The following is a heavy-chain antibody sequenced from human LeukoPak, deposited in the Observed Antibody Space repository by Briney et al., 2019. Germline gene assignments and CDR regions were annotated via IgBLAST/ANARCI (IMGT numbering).Heavy chain of an antibody. V-gene: IGHV4-39*01. CDR3: ARVGDSSGYDAFDI. CDR1: GGSISSSSYY. D-gene: IGHD3-22*01. Sequence: PSETLSLTCTVSGGSISSSSYYWGWIRQPPGKGLEWIGSIYYSGSTYYNPSLKSRVTISVDTSKNQFSLKLSSVTAADTAVYYCARVGDSSGYDAFDIWGQGTMVTVSS. CDR2: IYYSGST. J-gene: IGHJ3*02.